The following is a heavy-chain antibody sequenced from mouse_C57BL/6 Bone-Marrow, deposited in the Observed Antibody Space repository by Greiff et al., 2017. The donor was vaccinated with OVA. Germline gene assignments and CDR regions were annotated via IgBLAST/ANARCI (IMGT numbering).Heavy chain of an antibody. Sequence: VQLQQPGAELVKPGASVKVSCKASGYTFTSYWMHWVKQRPGQGLEWIGRIHPSDSDTNYNQKFKGKATLTVEQSSSTAYMQLSSLTSEDSAVYYWAILGGFTTVGDYWGQGTTLTVSS. V-gene: IGHV1-74*01. CDR1: GYTFTSYW. CDR2: IHPSDSDT. D-gene: IGHD1-1*01. CDR3: AILGGFTTVGDY. J-gene: IGHJ2*01.